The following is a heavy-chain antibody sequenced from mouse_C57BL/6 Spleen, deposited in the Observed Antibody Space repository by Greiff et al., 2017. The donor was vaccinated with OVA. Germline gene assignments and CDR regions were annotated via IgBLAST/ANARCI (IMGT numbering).Heavy chain of an antibody. Sequence: EVMLVESGGGLVKPGGSLKLSCAASGFTFSDYGMHWVRQAPEKGLEWVAYISSGSSTIYYADTVKGRFTISRDNAKNTLFLQMTSLRSEDTAMYYGAKGTGTDWYFDVWGTGTTVTVSS. D-gene: IGHD4-1*01. J-gene: IGHJ1*03. CDR3: AKGTGTDWYFDV. CDR1: GFTFSDYG. V-gene: IGHV5-17*01. CDR2: ISSGSSTI.